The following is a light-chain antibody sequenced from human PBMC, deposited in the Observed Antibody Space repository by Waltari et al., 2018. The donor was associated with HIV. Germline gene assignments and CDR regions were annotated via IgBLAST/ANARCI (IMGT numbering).Light chain of an antibody. CDR2: DAS. V-gene: IGKV3-11*01. J-gene: IGKJ5*01. CDR1: PSVSSY. Sequence: EIVLTQSPDTLSLSPGERATLSCRASPSVSSYLAWSQQKPGQAPRLLIYDASNRATGIPARFSGSGSGTDFTLTISSLEPEDFAVYYCQQRSNWPPITFGQGTRLEIK. CDR3: QQRSNWPPIT.